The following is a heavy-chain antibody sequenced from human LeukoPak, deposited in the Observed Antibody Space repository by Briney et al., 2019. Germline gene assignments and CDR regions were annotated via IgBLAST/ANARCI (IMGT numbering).Heavy chain of an antibody. CDR3: AKGQDIVLMVYAFDY. CDR2: ISGSGGST. D-gene: IGHD2-8*01. Sequence: GGSLRLSCAASGFTFSSYAMSWVRQAPGKGLEWVSAISGSGGSTYYADSVKGRFTISRDNSKNTLYLQMNSLRAEDTAVYYCAKGQDIVLMVYAFDYWGQGTLVTASS. CDR1: GFTFSSYA. J-gene: IGHJ4*02. V-gene: IGHV3-23*01.